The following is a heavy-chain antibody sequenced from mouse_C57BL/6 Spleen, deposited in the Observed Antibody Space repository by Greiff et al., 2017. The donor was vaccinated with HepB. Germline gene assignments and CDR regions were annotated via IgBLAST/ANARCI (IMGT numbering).Heavy chain of an antibody. V-gene: IGHV5-12*01. CDR2: ISNGGGST. Sequence: EVMLVVSGGGLVQPGGSLKLSCAASGFTFSDYYMYWVRQTPEKRLEWVAYISNGGGSTYYPDTVKGRFTISRDNAKNTLYLQMSRLKSEDTAMYYCARQKANWDEYFDVWGTGTTVTVSS. J-gene: IGHJ1*03. CDR1: GFTFSDYY. CDR3: ARQKANWDEYFDV. D-gene: IGHD4-1*01.